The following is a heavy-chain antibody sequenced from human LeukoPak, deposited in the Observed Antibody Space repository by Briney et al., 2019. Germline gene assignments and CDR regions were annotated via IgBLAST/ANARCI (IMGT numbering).Heavy chain of an antibody. CDR2: IFYSGST. CDR1: GGSISRGGHY. J-gene: IGHJ4*02. Sequence: KASQTLSLTCTVSGGSISRGGHYWSWIRQHPGKGLEWIGYIFYSGSTYYNPSLKSRVTISVDTSKNQFSLSLISVTAADTAVYYCARALESDYDTSLSFDYWGQGILVTVSP. V-gene: IGHV4-31*03. CDR3: ARALESDYDTSLSFDY. D-gene: IGHD5-12*01.